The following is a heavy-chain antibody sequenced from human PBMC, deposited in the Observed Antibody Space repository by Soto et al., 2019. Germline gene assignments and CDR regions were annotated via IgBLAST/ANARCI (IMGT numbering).Heavy chain of an antibody. CDR2: ISYDGSNK. CDR1: GFTFSSYA. V-gene: IGHV3-30-3*01. J-gene: IGHJ6*01. D-gene: IGHD6-19*01. CDR3: ARDRYSSGWAYGMDV. Sequence: QVQLVESGGGVVQPGRSLRLSCAASGFTFSSYAMHWVRQAPGKGLEWVAVISYDGSNKYYADSVKGRFTISRDNSKNTLYLQMNRLRAEDTDVYYCARDRYSSGWAYGMDVWGQGTTVTVSS.